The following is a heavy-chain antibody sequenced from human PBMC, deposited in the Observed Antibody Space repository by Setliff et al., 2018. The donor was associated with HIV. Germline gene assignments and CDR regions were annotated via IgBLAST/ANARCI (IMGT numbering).Heavy chain of an antibody. CDR1: GYTLTELS. V-gene: IGHV1-24*01. Sequence: ASVKVSCKVSGYTLTELSMHWVRQAPGKGLEWMGGFDPEDGETIYAQKFQGRVTMTEDTSIDTAYMELSSLRSEDTAVYHCTRSRRRLDAFDIWGQGTMVTVSS. CDR3: TRSRRRLDAFDI. D-gene: IGHD6-25*01. J-gene: IGHJ3*02. CDR2: FDPEDGET.